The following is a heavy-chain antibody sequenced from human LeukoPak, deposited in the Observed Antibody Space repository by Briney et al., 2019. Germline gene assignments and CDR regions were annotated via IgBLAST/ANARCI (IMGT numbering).Heavy chain of an antibody. CDR3: ARVGPTYYYDSSGYFPYFDY. J-gene: IGHJ4*02. V-gene: IGHV4-59*08. Sequence: SETLSLTCTVSGGSISSYYWSWIRQPPGKGLEWIGYIYYSGSTNYNPSLKSRVTISVDTSKNQFSLKLSSVTAADTAVYYCARVGPTYYYDSSGYFPYFDYWGQGTLVTVSS. D-gene: IGHD3-22*01. CDR2: IYYSGST. CDR1: GGSISSYY.